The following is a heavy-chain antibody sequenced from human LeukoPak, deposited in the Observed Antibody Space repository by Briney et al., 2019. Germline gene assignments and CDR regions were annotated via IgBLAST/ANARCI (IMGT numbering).Heavy chain of an antibody. CDR3: AGNYDSSGYPLTTFDY. J-gene: IGHJ4*02. V-gene: IGHV3-48*01. CDR1: GFTISSYS. D-gene: IGHD3-22*01. CDR2: ISSSSSTI. Sequence: GGSLRLSCAASGFTISSYSMNWVRQAPGKGLEWVSYISSSSSTIYYADSVKGRFTISRDNAKNSLYLQMNSLRAEDTAVYYCAGNYDSSGYPLTTFDYWGQGTLVTVSS.